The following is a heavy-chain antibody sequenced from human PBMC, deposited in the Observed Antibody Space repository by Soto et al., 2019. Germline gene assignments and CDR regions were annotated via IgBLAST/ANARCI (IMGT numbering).Heavy chain of an antibody. CDR1: GGSISSSSYY. CDR2: IYYSGST. Sequence: PSETLSLTCTVSGGSISSSSYYWGWIRQPPGKGLEWIGSIYYSGSTYYNPSLKSRVTISVDTSKNEFSLKLSSVTAADTAVYYCARRLYYDSSGFEGGGMDVRGRGTTVT. CDR3: ARRLYYDSSGFEGGGMDV. D-gene: IGHD3-22*01. J-gene: IGHJ6*02. V-gene: IGHV4-39*01.